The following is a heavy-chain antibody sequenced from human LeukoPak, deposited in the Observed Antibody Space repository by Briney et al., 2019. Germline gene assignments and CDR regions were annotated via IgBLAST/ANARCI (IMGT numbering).Heavy chain of an antibody. CDR1: GFTFSYYA. J-gene: IGHJ3*01. CDR3: AKWDYGDHRGY. V-gene: IGHV3-66*02. D-gene: IGHD4-17*01. Sequence: GWSLRLSCAASGFTFSYYAMSWVRQAPGKGLEWVSVIYSGGSTYYADSVKGRFTISRDNSKNTLYLQMNSLRAEDTAVYYCAKWDYGDHRGYWGQGTMVTVSS. CDR2: IYSGGST.